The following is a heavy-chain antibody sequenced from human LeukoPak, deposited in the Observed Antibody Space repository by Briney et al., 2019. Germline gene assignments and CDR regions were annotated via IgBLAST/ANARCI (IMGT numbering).Heavy chain of an antibody. D-gene: IGHD6-13*01. CDR3: AKDKGSSWYAGTDY. V-gene: IGHV3-30*02. Sequence: PGGSLRLSCAASGITVSSNSMSWVRQAPGKGLEWVAFIRYDGSNKYYADSVKGRFTISRDNSKNTLYLQMNSLRAEDTAVYYCAKDKGSSWYAGTDYWGQGTLVTVSS. CDR2: IRYDGSNK. CDR1: GITVSSNS. J-gene: IGHJ4*02.